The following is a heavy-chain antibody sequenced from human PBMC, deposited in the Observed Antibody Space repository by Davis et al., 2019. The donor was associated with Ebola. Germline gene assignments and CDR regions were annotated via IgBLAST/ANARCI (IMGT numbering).Heavy chain of an antibody. J-gene: IGHJ5*01. D-gene: IGHD1-26*01. Sequence: ASVPVSCLASLYTFPRPGLSWVRQAPGPCLEWMGWISAYNGNTNYAQKLQGRVTMTTDTSRSTAYMELRSLRSDDTAVYYWAREAGATTRIYDSWGQGTLVTVSS. CDR3: AREAGATTRIYDS. V-gene: IGHV1-18*01. CDR2: ISAYNGNT. CDR1: LYTFPRPG.